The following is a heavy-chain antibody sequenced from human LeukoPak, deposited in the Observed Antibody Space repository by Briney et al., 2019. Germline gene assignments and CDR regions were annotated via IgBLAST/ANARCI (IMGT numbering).Heavy chain of an antibody. CDR3: ARPIVATNLDY. V-gene: IGHV3-7*05. CDR1: GITFSSFW. D-gene: IGHD5-12*01. Sequence: GGSLRLSCAASGITFSSFWMSWVRQAPGKGLEWVANIKQDGSEKYYVGSVKGRFTISRDNAKNSLYLQMNSLRADDTAVYYCARPIVATNLDYWGQGTLVTVSS. CDR2: IKQDGSEK. J-gene: IGHJ4*02.